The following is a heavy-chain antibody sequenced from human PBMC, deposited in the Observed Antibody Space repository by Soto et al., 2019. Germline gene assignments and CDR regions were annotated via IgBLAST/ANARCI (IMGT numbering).Heavy chain of an antibody. Sequence: EEQLVESGGGLVQPGGSLRPYCAASGFTFSSYWMHWVRQAPGKGLVWVSRINPGGSITAYADSVKGRFTISRDNAKNTLYLQMNSLRGDDTAVYYCARVPTGKYGVWNYWGQGTLVTVSS. CDR1: GFTFSSYW. V-gene: IGHV3-74*01. CDR2: INPGGSIT. CDR3: ARVPTGKYGVWNY. J-gene: IGHJ4*02. D-gene: IGHD2-8*01.